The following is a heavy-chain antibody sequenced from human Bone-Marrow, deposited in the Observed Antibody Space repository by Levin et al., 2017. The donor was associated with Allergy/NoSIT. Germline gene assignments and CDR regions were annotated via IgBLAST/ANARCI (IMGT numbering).Heavy chain of an antibody. CDR1: GGSISSYH. Sequence: SCTVSGGSISSYHWSWIRQPPGKGLEWIGYIYYSGTKYNPSLRSRGTISVDTAKNQFSLKLTSVTAADTAMYYCARDEGLQFDYWGQGTLVTVSS. D-gene: IGHD4-11*01. CDR3: ARDEGLQFDY. V-gene: IGHV4-59*01. J-gene: IGHJ4*02. CDR2: IYYSGT.